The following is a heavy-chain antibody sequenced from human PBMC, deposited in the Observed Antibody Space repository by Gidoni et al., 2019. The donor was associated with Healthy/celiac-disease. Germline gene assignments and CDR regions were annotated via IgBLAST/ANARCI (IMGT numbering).Heavy chain of an antibody. CDR1: GFTFSSYD. CDR3: ARDRLGGAFDI. Sequence: EVQLVESGGGLVQPGGSLRLSCAASGFTFSSYDIHWVRQATGKGLEWVSAIGTAGDTYYPGSVKGRFTISRENAKNSLYLQMNSLRAGDTAVYYCARDRLGGAFDIWGQGTMVTVSS. D-gene: IGHD3-16*01. CDR2: IGTAGDT. V-gene: IGHV3-13*01. J-gene: IGHJ3*02.